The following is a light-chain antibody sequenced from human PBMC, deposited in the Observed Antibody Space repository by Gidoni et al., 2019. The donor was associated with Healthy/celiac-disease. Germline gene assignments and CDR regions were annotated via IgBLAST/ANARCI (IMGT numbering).Light chain of an antibody. Sequence: IVLTPSPRTLSLSPGESATLSFSASQSISSSYLAWYQQKPGQAHRLPIYGASSRATGIPDRFSGSGSGTDFTLTISRLEPEDLAVYYCQQYGSSPPLYTFGQGTKLEIK. CDR3: QQYGSSPPLYT. V-gene: IGKV3-20*01. CDR1: QSISSSY. J-gene: IGKJ2*01. CDR2: GAS.